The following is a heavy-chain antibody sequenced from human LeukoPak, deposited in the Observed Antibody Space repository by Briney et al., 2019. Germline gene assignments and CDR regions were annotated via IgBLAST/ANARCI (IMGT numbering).Heavy chain of an antibody. J-gene: IGHJ4*02. CDR1: GFTFSSYG. D-gene: IGHD1-26*01. CDR3: ARDSGVGARGMDY. Sequence: GGSLRLSCAASGFTFSSYGMSWVRQAPGKGLEWVSSISSSSSYIYYADSVKGRFTISRDNAKNSLYLQMNSLRAEDTAVYYCARDSGVGARGMDYWGQGTLVTVSS. CDR2: ISSSSSYI. V-gene: IGHV3-21*01.